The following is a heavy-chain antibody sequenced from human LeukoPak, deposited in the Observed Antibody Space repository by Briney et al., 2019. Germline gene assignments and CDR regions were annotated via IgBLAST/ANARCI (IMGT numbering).Heavy chain of an antibody. CDR2: INHSGST. J-gene: IGHJ4*02. CDR3: ACIRIQLSLRRYYFDY. Sequence: KPSETLSLTCAVYGGSFSGYYWSWIRQPPGKGLEWIGEINHSGSTNYNPSLKSRVTISVDTSQNQCSLKLSSVTAADTAVYYCACIRIQLSLRRYYFDYWGEGTLVTVSS. CDR1: GGSFSGYY. D-gene: IGHD5-18*01. V-gene: IGHV4-34*01.